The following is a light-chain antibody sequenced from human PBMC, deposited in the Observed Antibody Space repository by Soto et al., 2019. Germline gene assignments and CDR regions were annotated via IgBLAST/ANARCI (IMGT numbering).Light chain of an antibody. CDR2: GAS. CDR3: QKYNNAPRWT. J-gene: IGKJ1*01. CDR1: QGIFNY. V-gene: IGKV1-27*01. Sequence: DIPMTQSPSSLSASVGDRVTITCRASQGIFNYLAWYQQKPGKVPKLVISGASTLQSGVPSRFSGSGSGTDFTLTISNLQPEDVATYYCQKYNNAPRWTFGQGTKVEIK.